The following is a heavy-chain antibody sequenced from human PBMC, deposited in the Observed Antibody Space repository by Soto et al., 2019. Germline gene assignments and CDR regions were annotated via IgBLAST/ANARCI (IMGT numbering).Heavy chain of an antibody. Sequence: SETLSLTCSVSGDSIISSAYYWGWIRQPPGKGLEWIASIYYSGSTYHNPSIRSRVTMSVDTSKNQFSLKLNSVTAADTAVYYCTVTTPINFYFYDHVGVWGQGTVVTVSS. CDR1: GDSIISSAYY. J-gene: IGHJ6*01. CDR3: TVTTPINFYFYDHVGV. D-gene: IGHD4-4*01. V-gene: IGHV4-39*01. CDR2: IYYSGST.